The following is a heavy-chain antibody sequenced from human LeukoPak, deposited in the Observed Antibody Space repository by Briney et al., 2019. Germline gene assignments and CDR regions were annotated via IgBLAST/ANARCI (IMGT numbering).Heavy chain of an antibody. D-gene: IGHD5-18*01. CDR2: IYSGGST. V-gene: IGHV3-66*02. Sequence: PGGSLRLSXAASGFTVSSNYMSWVRQAPGKGLEWIAIIYSGGSTYYADSVKRRFTISRDNSKNTLYLQMNSLRAEDTSVYVCVRVGYSYGYGDWNHFDYWGKGTLVTVSS. CDR3: VRVGYSYGYGDWNHFDY. CDR1: GFTVSSNY. J-gene: IGHJ4*02.